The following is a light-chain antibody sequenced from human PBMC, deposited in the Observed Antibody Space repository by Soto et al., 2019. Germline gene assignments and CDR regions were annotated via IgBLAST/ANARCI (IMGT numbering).Light chain of an antibody. CDR2: GND. V-gene: IGLV1-40*01. J-gene: IGLJ1*01. CDR3: QSYGSSPSANFV. Sequence: QSVLTQPPSVSGAPGQRVTISCTGSSSNIGAGYDVHWYQQLPGKAPKLLIYGNDNRPSGVPERFSGSKSGTSASLAITGLRXDDEADYYCQSYGSSPSANFVFGTGTKVTVL. CDR1: SSNIGAGYD.